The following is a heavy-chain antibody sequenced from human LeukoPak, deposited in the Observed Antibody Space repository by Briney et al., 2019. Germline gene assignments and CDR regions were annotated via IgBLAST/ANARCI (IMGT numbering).Heavy chain of an antibody. CDR2: ISSSGSTI. D-gene: IGHD3-22*01. J-gene: IGHJ4*02. CDR3: AKSQYYYDSSGYYSFYFDY. V-gene: IGHV3-48*03. CDR1: GFTFSSYE. Sequence: PEGSLRLSCAASGFTFSSYEKNWVRQAPGKGLEWFSYISSSGSTIYYADSVKGRFTISRDNAKNSLYLQMNSLRAEDTAVYYCAKSQYYYDSSGYYSFYFDYWGQGTLVTVSS.